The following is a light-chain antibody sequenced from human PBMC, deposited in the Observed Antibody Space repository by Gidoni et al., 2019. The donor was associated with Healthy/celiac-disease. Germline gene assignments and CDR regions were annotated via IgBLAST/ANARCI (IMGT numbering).Light chain of an antibody. J-gene: IGKJ4*01. CDR3: QQYYSTPLT. CDR2: WAS. V-gene: IGKV4-1*01. CDR1: QSVLYSSNNKNY. Sequence: DIVMTQSPDSLAVSLGERATINSKSSQSVLYSSNNKNYLAWYQQKPGQPPKLLIYWASTRESGVPDRFSGSGSGTDFTLTISSLQAEDVAVYYCQQYYSTPLTFGGXTKVEIK.